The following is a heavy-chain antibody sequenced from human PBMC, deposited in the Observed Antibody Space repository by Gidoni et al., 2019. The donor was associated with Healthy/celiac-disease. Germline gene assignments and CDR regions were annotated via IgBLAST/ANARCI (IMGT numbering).Heavy chain of an antibody. Sequence: EVQLLVSVGCLVQPGGSLSLSCAASRFTFSSYPMSWVRQAPGKGLEWVSAISGSGGRTYYADSVKGRFTIARDNSKNTLYLQMNSLRAEETAVYYCAKETAMADWGQGTLVTVSS. D-gene: IGHD5-18*01. CDR3: AKETAMAD. J-gene: IGHJ4*02. CDR2: ISGSGGRT. CDR1: RFTFSSYP. V-gene: IGHV3-23*01.